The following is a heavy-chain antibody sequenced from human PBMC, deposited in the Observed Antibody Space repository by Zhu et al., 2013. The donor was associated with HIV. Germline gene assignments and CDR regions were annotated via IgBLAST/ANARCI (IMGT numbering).Heavy chain of an antibody. D-gene: IGHD3-3*01. Sequence: QVQLQESGPGLVKPSETLSLTCTVSGGSISSSSYYWGWIRQPPGKGLEWIGSIYYSGSTYYNPSLKSRVTISVDTSKNQFSLKLSSVTAADTAVYYCARIQEWLLSPFDYWGQGTLVTVSS. CDR2: IYYSGST. J-gene: IGHJ4*02. CDR1: GGSISSSSYY. V-gene: IGHV4-39*07. CDR3: ARIQEWLLSPFDY.